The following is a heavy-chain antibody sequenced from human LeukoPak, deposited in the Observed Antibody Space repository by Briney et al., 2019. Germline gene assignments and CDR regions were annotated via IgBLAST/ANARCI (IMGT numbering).Heavy chain of an antibody. CDR2: MYHSGST. J-gene: IGHJ4*02. Sequence: PSETLSLTCSVSGYSISSAYYWGWIRQPPGKGLEWIGTMYHSGSTNYNPSLKSRVTISVDTSKNQFSLKLSSVTAADTAVYFCARIGDYGVDYWGQGTLVTVSS. CDR1: GYSISSAYY. V-gene: IGHV4-38-2*02. D-gene: IGHD4-17*01. CDR3: ARIGDYGVDY.